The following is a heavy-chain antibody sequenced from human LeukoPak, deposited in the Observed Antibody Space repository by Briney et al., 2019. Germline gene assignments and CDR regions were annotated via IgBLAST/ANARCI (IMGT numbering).Heavy chain of an antibody. V-gene: IGHV3-33*08. D-gene: IGHD1-26*01. CDR1: GLTFVSYA. CDR3: ARRGNSGSFRYFQH. Sequence: GGPRKPSLQALGLTFVSYAMHWFRQAPGKGLEWLAVIWYDGSNKYYADSVKGRFTISRDNSKNTLYLQMNSLRAEDTAVYYCARRGNSGSFRYFQHWGQGTLVTVSS. CDR2: IWYDGSNK. J-gene: IGHJ1*01.